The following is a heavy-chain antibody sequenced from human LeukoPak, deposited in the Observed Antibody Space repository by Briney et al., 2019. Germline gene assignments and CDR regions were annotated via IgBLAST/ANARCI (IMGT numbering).Heavy chain of an antibody. CDR2: IWYDGSNK. J-gene: IGHJ4*02. CDR3: ARDRDSYGYGLYYFDY. D-gene: IGHD5-18*01. V-gene: IGHV3-33*01. Sequence: GRSLRLSCAASGFTFSSYGMHWVRQAPGKGLEWVAVIWYDGSNKYYADSVKGRFTISGDNSKNTLYLQMNSLRAEDTAVYYCARDRDSYGYGLYYFDYWGQGTLVTVSS. CDR1: GFTFSSYG.